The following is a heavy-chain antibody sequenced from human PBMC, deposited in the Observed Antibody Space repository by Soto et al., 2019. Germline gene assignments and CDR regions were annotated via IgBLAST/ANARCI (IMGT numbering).Heavy chain of an antibody. CDR2: IYYSGST. CDR3: ARDPYSINAIDH. Sequence: TLSLTCTVSGGSISSGDCYWSWIRQPPGKGLEWIGYIYYSGSTYYNPSLKSRVTISVDTSKNQFSLKLSSGTAADTAVYYCARDPYSINAIDHWCHGTLVTASA. V-gene: IGHV4-30-4*01. CDR1: GGSISSGDCY. J-gene: IGHJ4*01. D-gene: IGHD4-4*01.